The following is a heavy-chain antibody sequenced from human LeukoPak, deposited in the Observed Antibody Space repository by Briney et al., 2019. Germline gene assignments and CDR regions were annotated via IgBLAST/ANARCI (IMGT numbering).Heavy chain of an antibody. V-gene: IGHV4-59*01. CDR2: IYYSGST. Sequence: SETLSLTCTVSGGSISSYYWSWIRQPPGKGLEWIGYIYYSGSTNYNPSLKSRVTISVDTSKNQFSLKLSSVTAADTAVYYCARDRRWEQLHAFDIWGQGTMVTVSS. CDR1: GGSISSYY. D-gene: IGHD1-26*01. J-gene: IGHJ3*02. CDR3: ARDRRWEQLHAFDI.